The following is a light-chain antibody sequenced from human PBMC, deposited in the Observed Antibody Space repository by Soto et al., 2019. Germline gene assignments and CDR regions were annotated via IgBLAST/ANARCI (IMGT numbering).Light chain of an antibody. CDR3: QQYGTSPMT. CDR2: AAS. V-gene: IGKV3-20*01. J-gene: IGKJ2*01. CDR1: QSVRSSN. Sequence: EIVLTQTPGILSLSPGERATLSCRASQSVRSSNLAWYQQKPGQAPRLLIYAASSRATGIPDRFSGSVSGTDFTLTISRLEPEDFSVYFCQQYGTSPMTFGQGNQLEIK.